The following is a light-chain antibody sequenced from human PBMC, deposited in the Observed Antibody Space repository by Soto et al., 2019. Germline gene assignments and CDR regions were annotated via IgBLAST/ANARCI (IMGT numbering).Light chain of an antibody. CDR3: QQYNSPWT. CDR1: QSVGTW. J-gene: IGKJ1*01. Sequence: DIQMTQSPSTLSASVGDRVTITCRASQSVGTWLAWYQHKPGKAPKLLIYKASNLVSGVPSRFSGSGSGTEFTLTISSLQPDDFATYYCQQYNSPWTFGQGTKVEI. V-gene: IGKV1-5*03. CDR2: KAS.